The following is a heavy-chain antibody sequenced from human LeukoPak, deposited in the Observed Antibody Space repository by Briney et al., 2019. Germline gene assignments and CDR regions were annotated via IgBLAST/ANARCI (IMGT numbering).Heavy chain of an antibody. Sequence: ASVKVSCKASGYTFTSYDINWVRQATGQGLEWMGWMNPNSGNTGYAQKFQGRVTMTRNTSISTAYMELSSLRSEDTAVYYCARDGRRWEPRRVDAFDIWGQGTMVTVSS. D-gene: IGHD1-26*01. V-gene: IGHV1-8*01. J-gene: IGHJ3*02. CDR1: GYTFTSYD. CDR2: MNPNSGNT. CDR3: ARDGRRWEPRRVDAFDI.